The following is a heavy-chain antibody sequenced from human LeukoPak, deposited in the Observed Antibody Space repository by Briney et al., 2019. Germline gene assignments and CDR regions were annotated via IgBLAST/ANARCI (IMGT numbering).Heavy chain of an antibody. V-gene: IGHV4-59*01. Sequence: SETLSLTCTDSGGSISRYYWSWIRQPPEKGLECSGYIYYSGSINYNTSIKSRVTISVDTSKNQFSLKMSSVTAADTAVYYCARGSYDSSGYGWFDPWGQGTLVTVSS. CDR3: ARGSYDSSGYGWFDP. D-gene: IGHD3-22*01. CDR2: IYYSGSI. J-gene: IGHJ5*02. CDR1: GGSISRYY.